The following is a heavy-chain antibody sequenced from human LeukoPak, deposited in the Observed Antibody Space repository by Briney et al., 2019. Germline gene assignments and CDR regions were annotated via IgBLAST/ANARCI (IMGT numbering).Heavy chain of an antibody. J-gene: IGHJ6*02. CDR2: IYSGGST. CDR1: GFTVSSNY. CDR3: AGDRRYSYGTPRQTYYYYYGMDV. V-gene: IGHV3-53*04. Sequence: PGGSLRLSCAASGFTVSSNYMSWVRQAPGKGLEWVSVIYSGGSTYYADSVKGRFTISRHNSKNTLYLQMNSLRAEDTAVYYCAGDRRYSYGTPRQTYYYYYGMDVWGQGTTVTVSS. D-gene: IGHD5-18*01.